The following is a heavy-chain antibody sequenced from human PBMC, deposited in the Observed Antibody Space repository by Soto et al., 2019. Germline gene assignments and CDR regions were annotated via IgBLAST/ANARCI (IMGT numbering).Heavy chain of an antibody. CDR3: ARPYSGIFS. CDR2: IKEDGSEK. Sequence: PGGSLRLSVSAAGITLSSHWMRWVSKVPGKGLEGVASIKEDGSEKYYGDSGKGRFPISRNNAKSSRYLQMNSLRAEATEVYYCARPYSGIFSWGQGTLSTASS. J-gene: IGHJ5*02. D-gene: IGHD1-26*01. V-gene: IGHV3-7*01. CDR1: GITLSSHW.